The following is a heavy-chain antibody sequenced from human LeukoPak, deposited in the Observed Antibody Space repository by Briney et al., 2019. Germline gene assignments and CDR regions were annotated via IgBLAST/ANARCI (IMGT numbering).Heavy chain of an antibody. CDR3: ARATYISSRASQLGY. D-gene: IGHD6-13*01. CDR2: IHSSGTT. Sequence: SETLSLTCTVSGGSISSSSYYWGWIRQPPGKGLEWMGYIHSSGTTNYSPSLKSRITMSLDTSKNQFSLGLRSVTAADTAMYYCARATYISSRASQLGYWGQGTLVTVSS. CDR1: GGSISSSSYY. V-gene: IGHV4-61*05. J-gene: IGHJ4*02.